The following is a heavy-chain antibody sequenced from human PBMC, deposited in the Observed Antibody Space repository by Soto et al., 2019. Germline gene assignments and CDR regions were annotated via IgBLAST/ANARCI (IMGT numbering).Heavy chain of an antibody. V-gene: IGHV4-34*01. CDR2: INHSGST. D-gene: IGHD3-22*01. CDR1: DGSFSGYY. CDR3: ARGRDGYYYDSSGYYYGAYFDY. J-gene: IGHJ4*02. Sequence: SETLSLTCAVYDGSFSGYYWSWIRQPPGKGLEWIGEINHSGSTNYNPSLKSRVTISVDTSKNQFSLKLSSVTAADTAVYYCARGRDGYYYDSSGYYYGAYFDYWGQGTLVTVSS.